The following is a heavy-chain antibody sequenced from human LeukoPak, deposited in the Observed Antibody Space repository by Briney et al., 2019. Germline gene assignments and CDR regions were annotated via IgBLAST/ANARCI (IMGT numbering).Heavy chain of an antibody. CDR2: ISGSGGST. J-gene: IGHJ6*04. D-gene: IGHD3-10*02. CDR3: AELGITMIGGV. CDR1: GFTFSSYA. Sequence: PGGSLRLSCAASGFTFSSYAMSWVRQAPGKGLEWVSAISGSGGSTYYADSVKGRFTISRDNAKNSLYLQMNSLRAEDTVVYYCAELGITMIGGVWGKGTTVTISS. V-gene: IGHV3-23*01.